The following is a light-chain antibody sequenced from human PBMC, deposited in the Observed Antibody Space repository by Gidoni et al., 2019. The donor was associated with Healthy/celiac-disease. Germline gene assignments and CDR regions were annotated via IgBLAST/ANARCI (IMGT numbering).Light chain of an antibody. CDR1: QSVSSN. J-gene: IGKJ1*01. V-gene: IGKV3-15*01. Sequence: EIVMTQSPATLSVSPGERATLSCRASQSVSSNLAWYQQKPGQAPRLLIYGASTRATGIPARFSGSGSGTEFTLTISSLQSEDFAIYHCQQYSQWPRTFGQXTKVEI. CDR2: GAS. CDR3: QQYSQWPRT.